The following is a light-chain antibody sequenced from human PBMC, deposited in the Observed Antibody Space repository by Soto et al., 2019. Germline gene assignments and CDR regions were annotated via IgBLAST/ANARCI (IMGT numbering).Light chain of an antibody. CDR2: VGTGGIVG. J-gene: IGLJ1*01. Sequence: QLVLTQPPSASASLGASVTLTCTLSSGYSNYKVDWYQQRPGTGPRFVMRVGTGGIVGSKGDGIPDRFSFLGSGLNRYLTVENIQEEDESDYHCGADHGSGSNFVYVFGTGTKLTVL. V-gene: IGLV9-49*01. CDR1: SGYSNYK. CDR3: GADHGSGSNFVYV.